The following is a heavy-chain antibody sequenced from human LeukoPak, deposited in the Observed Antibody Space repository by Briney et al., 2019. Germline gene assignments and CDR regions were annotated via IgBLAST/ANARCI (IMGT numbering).Heavy chain of an antibody. V-gene: IGHV3-21*01. D-gene: IGHD6-13*01. CDR2: ISSSSSYI. J-gene: IGHJ6*02. CDR3: ARDTFAYSSSWYYYYYYGMDV. CDR1: GFTFSSYS. Sequence: GGSLRLSCAASGFTFSSYSMNWVRQAPGKGLEWVSSISSSSSYIYYADSVKGRFTISRDNAKNLLYLQMNSLRAEDTAVYYCARDTFAYSSSWYYYYYYGMDVWGRGTTVTVSS.